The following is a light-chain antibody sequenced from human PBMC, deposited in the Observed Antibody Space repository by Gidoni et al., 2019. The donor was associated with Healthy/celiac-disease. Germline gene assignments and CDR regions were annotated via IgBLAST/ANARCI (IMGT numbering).Light chain of an antibody. J-gene: IGKJ1*01. CDR3: QQYGSSPS. CDR1: QCVSSSY. V-gene: IGKV3-20*01. Sequence: EIVLTQSPGTLSSSPGERATLSCRASQCVSSSYLAWYQQKPGQAPRLLIYGASSRATGIPDRFSGSGSGTDFTLTISRLEPEDFAVYYCQQYGSSPSFGQGTKVEIK. CDR2: GAS.